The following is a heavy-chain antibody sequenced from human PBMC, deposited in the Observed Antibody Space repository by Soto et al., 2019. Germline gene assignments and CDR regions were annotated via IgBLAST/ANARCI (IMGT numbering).Heavy chain of an antibody. V-gene: IGHV1-3*01. J-gene: IGHJ6*02. CDR3: ASVRGDEDYYYYGMDV. CDR2: INAGNGNT. Sequence: PGESLKISCKGSGYSFTSYWIGWVRQAPGQRLEWMGWINAGNGNTKYSQKFQGRVTITRDTSASTAYMELSSLRSEDTAVYYCASVRGDEDYYYYGMDVWGQGTTVTVSS. D-gene: IGHD3-10*01. CDR1: GYSFTSYW.